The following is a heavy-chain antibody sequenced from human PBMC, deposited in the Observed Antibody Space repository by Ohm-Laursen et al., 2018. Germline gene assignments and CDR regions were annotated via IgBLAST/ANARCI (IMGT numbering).Heavy chain of an antibody. Sequence: SLRLSCAASGFTFSIKWMSWVRRAPGKGPEWLANIKPDGTEQYYVDSVKGRFTISRDNAKKSLFLQMNSLRADDTALYYCATDDNWGWGYWGPGTLVTVSS. D-gene: IGHD7-27*01. J-gene: IGHJ4*02. CDR3: ATDDNWGWGY. V-gene: IGHV3-7*01. CDR2: IKPDGTEQ. CDR1: GFTFSIKW.